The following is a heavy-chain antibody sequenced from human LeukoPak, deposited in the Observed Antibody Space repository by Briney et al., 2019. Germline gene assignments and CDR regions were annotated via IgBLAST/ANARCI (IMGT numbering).Heavy chain of an antibody. D-gene: IGHD5-12*01. Sequence: GGSLRLSCAASGFSFRSYVMNWVRQTPGRGLEWVSTLSSIGIRPHYADSVKGRFTISRDNSNNTLYLQMNSLRVEDTAVYYCATGLADIVGRLSTAHAFDIWGQGTMVTVSS. CDR2: LSSIGIRP. J-gene: IGHJ3*02. CDR3: ATGLADIVGRLSTAHAFDI. V-gene: IGHV3-23*01. CDR1: GFSFRSYV.